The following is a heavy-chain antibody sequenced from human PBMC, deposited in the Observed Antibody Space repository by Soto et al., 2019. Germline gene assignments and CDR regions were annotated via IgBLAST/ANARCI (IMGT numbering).Heavy chain of an antibody. V-gene: IGHV3-23*01. Sequence: GGSLRLSCVAPGITFGSRAMGWVRQAPGEGMELVSNVTETRGGATYADSVRGRFTILRDNTAKKLYLQKRSLRADDSAVYFCASGSTDSYPGSRIFDFWGRGTMVTVSS. CDR2: VTETRGGA. J-gene: IGHJ4*02. CDR1: GITFGSRA. CDR3: ASGSTDSYPGSRIFDF. D-gene: IGHD3-10*01.